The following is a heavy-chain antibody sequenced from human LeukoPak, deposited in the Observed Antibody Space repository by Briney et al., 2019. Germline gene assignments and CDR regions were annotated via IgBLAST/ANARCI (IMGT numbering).Heavy chain of an antibody. J-gene: IGHJ6*03. CDR1: GGSISSSSYY. CDR3: ARRLELNYYYYMDV. CDR2: IYYSGST. V-gene: IGHV4-39*07. D-gene: IGHD1-1*01. Sequence: SETLSLTCTVSGGSISSSSYYWGWIRQPPGKGLEWIGSIYYSGSTYYNPSLKSRVTISVDTSKNQFSLKLSSVTAADTAVYYCARRLELNYYYYMDVWGKGTTVTVSS.